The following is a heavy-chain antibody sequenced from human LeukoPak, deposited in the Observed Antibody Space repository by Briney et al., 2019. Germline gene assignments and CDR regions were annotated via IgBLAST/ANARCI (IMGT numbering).Heavy chain of an antibody. J-gene: IGHJ3*02. CDR2: IRYDGSNK. Sequence: GGSLRLSCAASGFIFSTYGMHLVRQAPGKGLEWVALIRYDGSNKYYADSVKGRFTISRDNSKNTLYLQMNSLRAEDTAVYYCAKGPEGYYHSRNAFDIWGQGTMVTVSS. D-gene: IGHD3-22*01. CDR1: GFIFSTYG. CDR3: AKGPEGYYHSRNAFDI. V-gene: IGHV3-30*02.